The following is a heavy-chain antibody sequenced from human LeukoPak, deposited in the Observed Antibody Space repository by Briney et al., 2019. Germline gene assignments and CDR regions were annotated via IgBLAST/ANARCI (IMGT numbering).Heavy chain of an antibody. CDR3: ARGHVDTASELNFDY. V-gene: IGHV3-53*01. Sequence: GGSLRLSCAASGFTVSSNYMSWVRQAPGKGLEWVSVIYSGGSTYYADSVKGRFTISRDNSENTLYLQMNSLRAEDTAVYYCARGHVDTASELNFDYWGQGTLVTVSS. D-gene: IGHD5-18*01. CDR2: IYSGGST. CDR1: GFTVSSNY. J-gene: IGHJ4*02.